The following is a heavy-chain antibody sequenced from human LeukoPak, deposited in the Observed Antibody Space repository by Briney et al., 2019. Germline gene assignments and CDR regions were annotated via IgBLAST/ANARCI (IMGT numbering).Heavy chain of an antibody. CDR2: VSGTGITT. J-gene: IGHJ4*02. CDR1: GFTFSNCV. V-gene: IGHV3-23*01. D-gene: IGHD6-6*01. CDR3: AKTGLYSSSSRGYFDS. Sequence: PGGSLRLSCAASGFTFSNCVMGWVRQLPGKGLQWVAVVSGTGITTYYAPSVKGRFTISRDNSKNTYYLQMNSLRAEDTARYYCAKTGLYSSSSRGYFDSWGQGTLVTVSS.